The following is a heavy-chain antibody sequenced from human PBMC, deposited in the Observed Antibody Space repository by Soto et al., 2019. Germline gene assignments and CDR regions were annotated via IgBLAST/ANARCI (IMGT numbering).Heavy chain of an antibody. J-gene: IGHJ3*02. CDR2: ISGSGGST. D-gene: IGHD2-15*01. V-gene: IGHV3-23*01. CDR1: GFTFSSYA. Sequence: GGSLRLSCAASGFTFSSYAMSWVRQAPGKGLEWVSAISGSGGSTYYADSVKGRFTISRDNSKNTLYLQMNSLRAEDTAVYYCAKEARWCSGGSCYSGNANDAFDIWGQGTMVTVSS. CDR3: AKEARWCSGGSCYSGNANDAFDI.